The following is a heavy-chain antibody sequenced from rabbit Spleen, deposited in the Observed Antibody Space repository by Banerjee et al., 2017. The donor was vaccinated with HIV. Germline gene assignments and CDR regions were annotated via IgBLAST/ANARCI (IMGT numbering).Heavy chain of an antibody. CDR1: GFSFSSSDY. D-gene: IGHD1-1*01. V-gene: IGHV1S40*01. CDR3: ARDTSSSFSSYGMDL. CDR2: IAGSSGFT. Sequence: QSLEESGGDLVKPGASLTLTCTASGFSFSSSDYMCWVRQAPGKGLEWISCIAGSSGFTYFANWAKGRFTISMTSSTTVTLQMTSLTAADTATYFCARDTSSSFSSYGMDLWGPGTLVTVS. J-gene: IGHJ6*01.